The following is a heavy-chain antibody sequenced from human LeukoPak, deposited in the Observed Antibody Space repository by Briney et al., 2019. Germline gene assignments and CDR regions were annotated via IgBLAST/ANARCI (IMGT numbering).Heavy chain of an antibody. CDR1: GGTFSSYA. CDR2: ILPIFGTA. J-gene: IGHJ5*02. CDR3: ARGITIFGVAHGRPRYNWFDP. D-gene: IGHD3-3*01. V-gene: IGHV1-69*05. Sequence: SVKVSCKASGGTFSSYAISWVRQAPGQGLEWMGGILPIFGTANYAQKFQGRVTINTDEFTSTAYMELSSLRSEDTAVYYCARGITIFGVAHGRPRYNWFDPWGQGTLVTVSS.